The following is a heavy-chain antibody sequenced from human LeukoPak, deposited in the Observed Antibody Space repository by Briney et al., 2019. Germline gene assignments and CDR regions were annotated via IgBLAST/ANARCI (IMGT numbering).Heavy chain of an antibody. Sequence: SETLSLTCTVSGGSISGYYWSWIRQPPGKGLEWIGYIYFSGSSKYNPSLKSRVTMSVATSKNQSSLNLSSVTAADTAVYYCARGITAASLIWYFDLWGRGTLDTVSS. D-gene: IGHD6-13*01. CDR2: IYFSGSS. J-gene: IGHJ2*01. CDR1: GGSISGYY. V-gene: IGHV4-59*01. CDR3: ARGITAASLIWYFDL.